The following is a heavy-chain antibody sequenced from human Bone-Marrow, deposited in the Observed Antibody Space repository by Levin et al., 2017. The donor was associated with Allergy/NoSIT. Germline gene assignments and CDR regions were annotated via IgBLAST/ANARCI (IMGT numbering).Heavy chain of an antibody. CDR2: ISWNSGSI. V-gene: IGHV3-9*01. CDR3: AKDRFSAFDDSSGFYFNY. J-gene: IGHJ4*02. CDR1: GFKFDAYA. D-gene: IGHD3-22*01. Sequence: GGSLRLSCAASGFKFDAYAMHWVRQAPGKGLEWLSYISWNSGSIAYADSVKGRFTISRDNAKNSLHLQMNSLRAEDTALYYCAKDRFSAFDDSSGFYFNYWGQGTLVTVSS.